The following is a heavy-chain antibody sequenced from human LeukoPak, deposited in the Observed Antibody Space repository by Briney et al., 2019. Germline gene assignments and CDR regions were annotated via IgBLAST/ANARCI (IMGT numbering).Heavy chain of an antibody. J-gene: IGHJ3*02. D-gene: IGHD3-22*01. Sequence: SETLSLTCAVSGGSISSYYWSWIRQPPGKGLEWIGYIYYSGSTNYNPSLKSRVTISVDTSKNQFSLKLSSVTAADTAVYYCACLTTADAFDIWGQGTMVTVSS. CDR2: IYYSGST. CDR3: ACLTTADAFDI. V-gene: IGHV4-59*01. CDR1: GGSISSYY.